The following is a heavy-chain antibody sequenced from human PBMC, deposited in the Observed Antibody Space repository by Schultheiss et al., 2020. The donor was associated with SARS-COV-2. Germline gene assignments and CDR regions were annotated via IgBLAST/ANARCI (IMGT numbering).Heavy chain of an antibody. CDR3: ARSLRKGDYFDY. CDR2: ISAYNGNT. D-gene: IGHD3-3*01. J-gene: IGHJ4*02. CDR1: GYTFTSYG. Sequence: ASVKVSCKASGYTFTSYGISWVRQAPGQGLEWMGWISAYNGNTNYAQKLQGRVTMTTDTSTSTAYMELSRLRSDDTAVYYCARSLRKGDYFDYWGQGTLVTVSS. V-gene: IGHV1-18*01.